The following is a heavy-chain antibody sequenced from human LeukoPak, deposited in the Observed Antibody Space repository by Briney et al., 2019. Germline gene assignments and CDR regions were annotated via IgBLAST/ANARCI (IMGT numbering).Heavy chain of an antibody. CDR3: ARGHYYDSSGYYAVFDY. V-gene: IGHV4-61*02. CDR2: IYTSGST. D-gene: IGHD3-22*01. CDR1: GGSISSGSYY. Sequence: PSETLSLTCTVSGGSISSGSYYWSWIRQPAGKGLEWIVRIYTSGSTNYNPSLKSRVTISVDTSKNQFSLTLSSVTAADTAVYYCARGHYYDSSGYYAVFDYWGQGTLVTVSS. J-gene: IGHJ4*02.